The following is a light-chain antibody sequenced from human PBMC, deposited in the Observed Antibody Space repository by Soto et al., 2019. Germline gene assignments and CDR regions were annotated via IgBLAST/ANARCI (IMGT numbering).Light chain of an antibody. CDR3: CSYAGSYTEV. J-gene: IGLJ1*01. CDR1: NSDVGGYDY. CDR2: QVR. V-gene: IGLV2-14*01. Sequence: QSALTQPASVSGSPGQSITIACTGTNSDVGGYDYVSWYQTHPGKAPKPIISQVRDRPSGVSNRFSGSKSGKTAFLIISGLQAEDEADYYCCSYAGSYTEVFGNWTKVTV.